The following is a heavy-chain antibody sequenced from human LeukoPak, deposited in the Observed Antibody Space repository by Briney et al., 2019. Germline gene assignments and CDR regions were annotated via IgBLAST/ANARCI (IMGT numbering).Heavy chain of an antibody. CDR3: ARRLLWFGELLYRGWFDP. CDR2: INHSGST. J-gene: IGHJ5*02. CDR1: GGSFSGYY. Sequence: SETLSLTCAVYGGSFSGYYWSWIRQPPGKGLEWIGEINHSGSTNYNPSLKSRVTISVDTSKNQFSLKLSSVTAADTAVYYCARRLLWFGELLYRGWFDPWGQGTLVTVSS. D-gene: IGHD3-10*01. V-gene: IGHV4-34*01.